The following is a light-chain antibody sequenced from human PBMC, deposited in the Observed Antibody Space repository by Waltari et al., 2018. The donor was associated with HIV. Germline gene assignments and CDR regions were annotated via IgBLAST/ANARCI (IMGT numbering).Light chain of an antibody. Sequence: QSALAQSPSASGFPGQAVTISCTGPSSDIGSYDYVSCYQQHPGKAPKLMIYDVYKRPSGIPDRFSGSKSGNTASLTVSGLQAEDEANYYCSSYAGSTNRVVFGGGTFLTVL. J-gene: IGLJ2*01. CDR3: SSYAGSTNRVV. CDR2: DVY. CDR1: SSDIGSYDY. V-gene: IGLV2-8*01.